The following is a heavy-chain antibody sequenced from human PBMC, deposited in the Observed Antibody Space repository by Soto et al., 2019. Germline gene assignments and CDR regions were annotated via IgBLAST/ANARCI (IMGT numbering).Heavy chain of an antibody. D-gene: IGHD1-26*01. V-gene: IGHV1-18*01. CDR3: AGGRYGDY. CDR1: GYTFTSYG. J-gene: IGHJ4*02. CDR2: ISAHNGNT. Sequence: QVHLVQSGAEVKKPGASVKVSCKASGYTFTSYGITWVRQAPGQGLEWMGWISAHNGNTDYAQKLQGRVIVTRDTSASTADTEPGSMRSDDTAVYYCAGGRYGDYWGQGALVTVSS.